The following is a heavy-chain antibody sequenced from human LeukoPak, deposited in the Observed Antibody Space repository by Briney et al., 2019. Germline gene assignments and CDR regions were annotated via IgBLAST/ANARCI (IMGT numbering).Heavy chain of an antibody. D-gene: IGHD1-7*01. V-gene: IGHV3-21*01. CDR3: ARDGYWNYVWDY. CDR1: GFTFSSYS. J-gene: IGHJ4*02. CDR2: ISSSSSYI. Sequence: AGGSLRLSCAASGFTFSSYSMNWVRQAPGKGLEWVSSISSSSSYIYYADSVKGRFTISRDNAKNSLCLQMNSLRAEDTAVYYCARDGYWNYVWDYWGQGTLVTVSS.